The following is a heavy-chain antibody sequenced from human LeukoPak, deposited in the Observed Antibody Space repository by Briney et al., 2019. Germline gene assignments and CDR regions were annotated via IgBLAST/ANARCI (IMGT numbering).Heavy chain of an antibody. CDR2: ISGSGGST. J-gene: IGHJ4*02. CDR3: AKVSSGWWFDY. V-gene: IGHV3-23*01. D-gene: IGHD6-19*01. Sequence: GGSLRLSCAASGSTFSSYAMSWVRQAPGKGLEWVSAISGSGGSTYYADSVKGRFTIPRDNSKNTLYLQMNSLRAEDTAVYYCAKVSSGWWFDYWGQGTLVTVSS. CDR1: GSTFSSYA.